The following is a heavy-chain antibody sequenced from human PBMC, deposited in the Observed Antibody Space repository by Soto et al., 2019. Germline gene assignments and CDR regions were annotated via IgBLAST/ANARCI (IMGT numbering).Heavy chain of an antibody. D-gene: IGHD4-17*01. J-gene: IGHJ4*02. V-gene: IGHV4-39*01. CDR3: ARHLGYGDYLVYFDY. CDR2: IYYSGST. CDR1: GGSISSSSYY. Sequence: SETLSLTCTVSGGSISSSSYYWGWIRQPPGKGLEWIGSIYYSGSTYYNPSLKIRVTISVDTSKNQFSLKLSSVTAADTAVYYCARHLGYGDYLVYFDYWGQGTLVTVSS.